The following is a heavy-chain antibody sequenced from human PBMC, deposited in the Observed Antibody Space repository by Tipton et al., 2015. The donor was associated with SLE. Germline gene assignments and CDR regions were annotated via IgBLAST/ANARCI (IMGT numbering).Heavy chain of an antibody. J-gene: IGHJ4*02. CDR3: ARPGDSSGYSPFDY. V-gene: IGHV3-30*02. D-gene: IGHD3-22*01. Sequence: SLRLSCAASGFTFSSYGVHWVRQAPGKGLEWVAFIRYDGSNKYYADSVKGRFTISRGNSKNTLYLQMNSLRAEDTAVYYCARPGDSSGYSPFDYWGQGTLVTVSS. CDR1: GFTFSSYG. CDR2: IRYDGSNK.